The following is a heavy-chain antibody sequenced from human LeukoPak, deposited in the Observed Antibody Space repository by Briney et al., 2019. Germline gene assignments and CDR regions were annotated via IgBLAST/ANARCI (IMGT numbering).Heavy chain of an antibody. CDR3: ARWITIFGVVIPFDY. V-gene: IGHV3-48*01. CDR1: GFTFSSYS. Sequence: PGRSLRLSCAASGFTFSSYSMNWVRQAPGKGLEWVSYISSSSSTIYYADSVKGRFTIPRDNAKNSLYLQMNSLRAEDTAVYYCARWITIFGVVIPFDYWGQGTLVTVSS. D-gene: IGHD3-3*01. CDR2: ISSSSSTI. J-gene: IGHJ4*02.